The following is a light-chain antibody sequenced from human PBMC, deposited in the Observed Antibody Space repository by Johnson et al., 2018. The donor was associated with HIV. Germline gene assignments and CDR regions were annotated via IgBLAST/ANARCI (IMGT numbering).Light chain of an antibody. J-gene: IGLJ1*01. CDR1: SSNSGNNY. Sequence: QSVLTQPPSVSAAPGQKVTISCSGSSSNSGNNYVSWYQQLPGTAPKLLIYENNKRPSGIPDRFSGSKSGTSATLAITGLQPGDEADYYCGTWDSSLSAYAFGTGTKVTVL. V-gene: IGLV1-51*02. CDR2: ENN. CDR3: GTWDSSLSAYA.